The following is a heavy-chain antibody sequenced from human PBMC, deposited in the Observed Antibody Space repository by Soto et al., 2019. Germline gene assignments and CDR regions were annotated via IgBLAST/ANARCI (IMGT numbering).Heavy chain of an antibody. V-gene: IGHV4-59*08. J-gene: IGHJ4*01. CDR1: GGSISSNY. CDR3: ARRYGSCFGY. Sequence: QVQLQESGPGLVKPSETLSLTCTVSGGSISSNYWSWIRQPPGKGLERIGYTYYSGNTTYNPSLMGTVIVSVDTSNNPLALRLSSVTASDTVVYCCARRYGSCFGYGSQGTVVT. CDR2: TYYSGNT. D-gene: IGHD5-18*01.